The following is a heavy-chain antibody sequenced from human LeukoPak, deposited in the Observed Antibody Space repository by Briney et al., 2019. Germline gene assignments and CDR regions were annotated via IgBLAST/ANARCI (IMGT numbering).Heavy chain of an antibody. CDR1: GYSFTSYW. D-gene: IGHD3-9*01. Sequence: GGSLKISCKGSGYSFTSYWIGWVRQMPGKGLEWMGIIYPGDSDTRYSPSFQGQVTISADKSISTAYLQWSSLKASDTAMYYCASNDILTGYYIDYWGQGTPVTVSS. CDR2: IYPGDSDT. V-gene: IGHV5-51*01. J-gene: IGHJ4*02. CDR3: ASNDILTGYYIDY.